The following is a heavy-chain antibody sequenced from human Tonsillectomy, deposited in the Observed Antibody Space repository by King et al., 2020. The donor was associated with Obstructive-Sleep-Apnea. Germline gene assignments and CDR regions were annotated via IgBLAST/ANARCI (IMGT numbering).Heavy chain of an antibody. V-gene: IGHV3-9*01. J-gene: IGHJ4*02. CDR3: AKDMGFDTGGGFDY. Sequence: VQLVESGGGLVQPGRSLRLSCAASGFNLDDYAMHWVRQVPGKGLELVSGISWISGNIGYGDSVKGRFTISRDNAKNSLYLQMNSLRAEDTALYYCAKDMGFDTGGGFDYWGQGALVTVFS. D-gene: IGHD1-26*01. CDR2: ISWISGNI. CDR1: GFNLDDYA.